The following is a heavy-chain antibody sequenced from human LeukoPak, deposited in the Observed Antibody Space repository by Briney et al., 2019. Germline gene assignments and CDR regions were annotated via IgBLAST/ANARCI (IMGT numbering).Heavy chain of an antibody. CDR2: ISVSGGST. V-gene: IGHV3-23*01. J-gene: IGHJ4*02. Sequence: GGSLRLSCAASGFTFSSYAMSWVRKAPGKGLVWVSDISVSGGSTYYAFSLKGRFTISRDNSNHTLSLQMNSLRAEDTAVYYCTKQYSGYEMFDYWGQGTLVIVSS. CDR1: GFTFSSYA. D-gene: IGHD5-12*01. CDR3: TKQYSGYEMFDY.